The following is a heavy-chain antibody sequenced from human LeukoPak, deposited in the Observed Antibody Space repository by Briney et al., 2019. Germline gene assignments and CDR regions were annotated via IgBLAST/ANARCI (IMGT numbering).Heavy chain of an antibody. J-gene: IGHJ4*02. CDR3: AKSPTYYYDSSGYSA. V-gene: IGHV3-9*01. CDR1: GFTFDDYA. CDR2: ISWNSGSI. D-gene: IGHD3-22*01. Sequence: QAGGSLRLSCAASGFTFDDYAMHWVRQAPGKGLEWVSGISWNSGSIGYADSVTGRFTISRDNAKNSLYLQMNSLRAEDTALYYCAKSPTYYYDSSGYSAWGQGILVTVSS.